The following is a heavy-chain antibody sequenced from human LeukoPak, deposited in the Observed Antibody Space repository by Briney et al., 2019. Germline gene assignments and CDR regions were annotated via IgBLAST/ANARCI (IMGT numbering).Heavy chain of an antibody. CDR3: TTGRGAFDI. CDR2: IKSRTDGGTT. Sequence: GGALRVSCAASGFSFSIAWMNCVGHAPGKGGEWVGRIKSRTDGGTTDYAAPVKGRFTISRDVSKTTLHLQMNSLKTEDTAVYYCTTGRGAFDIWGQGKIVPVSS. D-gene: IGHD3-10*01. J-gene: IGHJ3*02. CDR1: GFSFSIAW. V-gene: IGHV3-15*01.